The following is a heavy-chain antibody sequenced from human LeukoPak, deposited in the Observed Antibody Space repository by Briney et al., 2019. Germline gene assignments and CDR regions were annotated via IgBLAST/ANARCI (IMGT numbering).Heavy chain of an antibody. D-gene: IGHD3-10*01. CDR1: GYTFTSYG. Sequence: ASVEVSCKASGYTFTSYGINWVRQAPGQGLEWMGWISAYNGNTNYAQKLQGRVTMTTDASTSTAYMELRSLRSDDTAVYYCAKDDYYGSGSYPHYWGQGTLVTVSS. CDR3: AKDDYYGSGSYPHY. CDR2: ISAYNGNT. J-gene: IGHJ4*02. V-gene: IGHV1-18*01.